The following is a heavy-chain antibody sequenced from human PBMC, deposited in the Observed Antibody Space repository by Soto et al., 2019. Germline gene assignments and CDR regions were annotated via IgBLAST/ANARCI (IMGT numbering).Heavy chain of an antibody. Sequence: QVQLVESGGGVVQPGRSLRLSCAASGFTFSRYGMHWVRQAPGKGLEWVAVISYDGSNKYYADSDSVKGRFTISRDNSKNPLYLQMNSLRAEDTAVYYCAKDLGEGAMAVWGQGTTVTVSS. CDR3: AKDLGEGAMAV. D-gene: IGHD7-27*01. CDR2: ISYDGSNK. J-gene: IGHJ6*02. CDR1: GFTFSRYG. V-gene: IGHV3-30*18.